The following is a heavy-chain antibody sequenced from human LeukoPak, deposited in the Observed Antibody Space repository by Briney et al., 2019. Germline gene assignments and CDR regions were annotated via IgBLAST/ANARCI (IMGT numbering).Heavy chain of an antibody. J-gene: IGHJ4*02. CDR3: ARSFTMVRAYDY. CDR2: IQYDGSNK. D-gene: IGHD3-10*01. Sequence: GGSLRLSCAASGFTFSTYDMHWVRQAPGKGPEWVTFIQYDGSNKYCADSVKGRFTVSRDNSKNMVYLQMNSLRTEDTARYYCARSFTMVRAYDYWGQGTLVTVSS. CDR1: GFTFSTYD. V-gene: IGHV3-30*02.